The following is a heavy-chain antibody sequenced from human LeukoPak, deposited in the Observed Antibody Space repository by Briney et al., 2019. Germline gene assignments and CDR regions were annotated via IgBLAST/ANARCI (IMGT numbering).Heavy chain of an antibody. CDR3: ARGTRGSYLT. D-gene: IGHD1-26*01. V-gene: IGHV1-2*02. CDR2: INPNSGGT. J-gene: IGHJ5*02. CDR1: GYTFTDYY. Sequence: ASVKVSCKPSGYTFTDYYTHWVRQAPGQGPEWMGWINPNSGGTNYAQKFQGRVTMTRDTSISTAYMELSRLRSDDTAVYYCARGTRGSYLTWGQGTLVTVSS.